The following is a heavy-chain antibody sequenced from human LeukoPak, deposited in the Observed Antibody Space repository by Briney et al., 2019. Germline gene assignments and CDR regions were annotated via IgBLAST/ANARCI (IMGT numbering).Heavy chain of an antibody. V-gene: IGHV1-2*02. Sequence: ASVKVSCKASGYTFTGYYMHWVRQAPGQGLEWMGWINPNSGGTNYAQKFQGRVTMTRDTSISTAYMELSRLRSDDTAVYYCARVPYYDSSGYYSGRAFDIWGQGTMVTVSS. CDR2: INPNSGGT. CDR1: GYTFTGYY. J-gene: IGHJ3*02. CDR3: ARVPYYDSSGYYSGRAFDI. D-gene: IGHD3-22*01.